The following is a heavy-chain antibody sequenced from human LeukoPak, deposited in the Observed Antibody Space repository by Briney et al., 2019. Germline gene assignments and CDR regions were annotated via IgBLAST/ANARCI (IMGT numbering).Heavy chain of an antibody. Sequence: GGSLRLSCAASGFTVSSNYMSWVRQAPGKGLEWVSVSYSGGSTHYADSVKGRFTISRDNSKNTLYLQMNSLRAEDTAVYYCARDGYYYDSSGYQPIDYWGQGTLVTVSS. D-gene: IGHD3-22*01. CDR1: GFTVSSNY. CDR3: ARDGYYYDSSGYQPIDY. V-gene: IGHV3-66*02. CDR2: SYSGGST. J-gene: IGHJ4*02.